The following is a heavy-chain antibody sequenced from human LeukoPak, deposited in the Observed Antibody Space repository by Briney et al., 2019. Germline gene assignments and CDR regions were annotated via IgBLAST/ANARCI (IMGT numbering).Heavy chain of an antibody. CDR2: IKQDGSKK. V-gene: IGHV3-7*04. D-gene: IGHD5-24*01. Sequence: GGSLRLSCVASGFPFSSYWMTWVRQAPGKGLEWVANIKQDGSKKSYVDSVKGRFTISRDKAKNSLYLQMNSLRAEDTAIYYCTRVGYIDEGIDYWGKGTLVTVSS. CDR1: GFPFSSYW. CDR3: TRVGYIDEGIDY. J-gene: IGHJ4*02.